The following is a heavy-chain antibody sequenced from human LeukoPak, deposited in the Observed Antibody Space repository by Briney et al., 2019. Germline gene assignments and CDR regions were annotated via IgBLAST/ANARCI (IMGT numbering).Heavy chain of an antibody. D-gene: IGHD1-26*01. Sequence: GGSLRRSCSASGFTFSTHSMHWVRQAPGKGLEYVSTISGSGGTTYYADSVKGRFTISRDNSKNSVYLQMSSLRAEDTAMYHCVKDLGGAWAFDIWGQGTMVTVSS. V-gene: IGHV3-64D*09. CDR3: VKDLGGAWAFDI. J-gene: IGHJ3*02. CDR1: GFTFSTHS. CDR2: ISGSGGTT.